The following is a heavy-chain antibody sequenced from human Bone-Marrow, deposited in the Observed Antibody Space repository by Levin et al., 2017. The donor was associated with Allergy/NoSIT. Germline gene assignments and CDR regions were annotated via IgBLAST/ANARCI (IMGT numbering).Heavy chain of an antibody. Sequence: SETLSLTCSVSGGPIVISSYYWGWVRQTPGKGLEWIGSIFHSGTTLYNPALKSRLTISVDTSRNRFSLNLASVTAADTAVYYCARHGARAVVPTGLSFDVWGQGTRVGVSS. CDR2: IFHSGTT. CDR3: ARHGARAVVPTGLSFDV. J-gene: IGHJ3*01. D-gene: IGHD6-19*01. CDR1: GGPIVISSYY. V-gene: IGHV4-39*01.